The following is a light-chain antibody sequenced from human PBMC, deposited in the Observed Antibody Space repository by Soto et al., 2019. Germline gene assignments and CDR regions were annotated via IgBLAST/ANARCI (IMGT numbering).Light chain of an antibody. CDR3: QQYNNWPPYT. V-gene: IGKV3-15*01. J-gene: IGKJ2*01. CDR1: QSVSSN. Sequence: EIVMTQSPATLSVSPGERATLFCRARQSVSSNLAWYQQKPGQAPRLLIYGASTRATGIPARSSGSGSGTEFTLTISSLQSEDFAVYYCQQYNNWPPYTFGQGTKLEIK. CDR2: GAS.